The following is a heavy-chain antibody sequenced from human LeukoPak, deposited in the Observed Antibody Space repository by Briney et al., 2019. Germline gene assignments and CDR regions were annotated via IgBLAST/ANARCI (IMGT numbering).Heavy chain of an antibody. CDR1: GGSISGNY. J-gene: IGHJ2*01. D-gene: IGHD2-2*01. V-gene: IGHV4-4*09. Sequence: SETLSLTCTVSGGSISGNYWSWIRQPPGKGLEWIGYIYTSGSTDYNPSLKSRVTISVDTSKNQFSLKLSSVTAADTALYYCARRANWSTIRAWYFDLWGRGTLVTVSS. CDR3: ARRANWSTIRAWYFDL. CDR2: IYTSGST.